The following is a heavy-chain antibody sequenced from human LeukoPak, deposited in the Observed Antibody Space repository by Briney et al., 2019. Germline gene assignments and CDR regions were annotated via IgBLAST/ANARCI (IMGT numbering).Heavy chain of an antibody. D-gene: IGHD1-1*01. J-gene: IGHJ4*02. Sequence: SGPTLVNPTQTLTLTCTFSGFSLSTSGMCVSWIRQPPGKALEWHARLDWDDAKYYSTSQKTRLTISKDTSKNQVVLTMTNMDPVDTATYYCARFNTGTTTFDYWGQGTLVTVSS. CDR1: GFSLSTSGMC. CDR3: ARFNTGTTTFDY. V-gene: IGHV2-70*11. CDR2: LDWDDAK.